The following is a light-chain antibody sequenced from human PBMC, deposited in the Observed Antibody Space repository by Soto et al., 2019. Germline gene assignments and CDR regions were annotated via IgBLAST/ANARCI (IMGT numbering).Light chain of an antibody. CDR1: SSDVGGYNY. V-gene: IGLV2-14*01. CDR2: EVS. Sequence: HSVLTQPASVSGSPGQSITISCTGTSSDVGGYNYVSWYQQHPGKAPKLMIYEVSNRPSGVSNRFSGSKSGNTASLTISGLQAEDEADYYCSSYTSSSTVVFGGGTKVTV. CDR3: SSYTSSSTVV. J-gene: IGLJ2*01.